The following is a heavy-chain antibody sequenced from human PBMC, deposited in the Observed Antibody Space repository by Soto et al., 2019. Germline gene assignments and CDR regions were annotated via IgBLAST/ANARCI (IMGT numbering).Heavy chain of an antibody. V-gene: IGHV1-2*02. J-gene: IGHJ6*02. CDR2: INPNSGGT. Sequence: ASVKVSCKASGYTFTGYYMHWVRQAPGQGLEWMGWINPNSGGTNYAQKFQGRVTMTRDTSISTAYMELSRLRSDDTAVYYCAREGAYCGGDCYSLYYYYGMDVWGQGTTVTVSS. CDR1: GYTFTGYY. D-gene: IGHD2-21*02. CDR3: AREGAYCGGDCYSLYYYYGMDV.